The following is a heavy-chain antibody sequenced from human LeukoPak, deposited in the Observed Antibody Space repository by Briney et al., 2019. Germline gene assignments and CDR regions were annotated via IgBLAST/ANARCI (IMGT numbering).Heavy chain of an antibody. CDR3: ARAAIAVAGDYHYHYMDV. J-gene: IGHJ6*03. V-gene: IGHV1-2*02. CDR2: ISPNGADT. D-gene: IGHD6-19*01. Sequence: ASVKVSCKAPGYTFSGHYMHWVRQAPGQGLEWMGWISPNGADTDYAQRFQGRVTMTRDTSISTAYMELRRLRSDDTAVYYCARAAIAVAGDYHYHYMDVWGKGTTVTVSS. CDR1: GYTFSGHY.